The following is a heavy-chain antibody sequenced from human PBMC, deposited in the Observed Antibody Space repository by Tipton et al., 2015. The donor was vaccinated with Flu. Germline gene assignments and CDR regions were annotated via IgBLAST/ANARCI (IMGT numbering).Heavy chain of an antibody. CDR2: ISGSSSTI. Sequence: SLRLSCVASGFTLNGASMNWVRQAPGKGLEWVSYISGSSSTIYYTDSVRGRFTISRGNAKNSLSLQMNSLRGEDTAVYYCARDLTDWGQGTLVTVTS. J-gene: IGHJ4*02. CDR1: GFTLNGAS. CDR3: ARDLTD. V-gene: IGHV3-48*04.